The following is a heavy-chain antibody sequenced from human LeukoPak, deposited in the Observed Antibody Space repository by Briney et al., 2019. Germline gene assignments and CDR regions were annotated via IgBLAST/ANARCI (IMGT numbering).Heavy chain of an antibody. CDR1: GGSISSSSYY. CDR3: ARHVAPSIAVSNWFDP. J-gene: IGHJ5*02. D-gene: IGHD6-6*01. Sequence: KASETLSLTCTVSGGSISSSSYYWGWIRQPPGKGLEWIGSIYYSGSTYYNPSLKSRVTISVDTSKNQFSLKLSSVTAADTAVYYCARHVAPSIAVSNWFDPWGQGTLVTVSS. V-gene: IGHV4-39*01. CDR2: IYYSGST.